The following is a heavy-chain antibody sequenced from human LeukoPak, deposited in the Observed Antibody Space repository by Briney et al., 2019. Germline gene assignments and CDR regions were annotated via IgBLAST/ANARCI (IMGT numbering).Heavy chain of an antibody. D-gene: IGHD2-21*01. V-gene: IGHV4-61*02. CDR1: GGSISSANYC. CDR2: IYTGGTT. CDR3: ARESRASRFDP. J-gene: IGHJ5*02. Sequence: SETLSLTCSVSGGSISSANYCLSWTRQPAGKGLEWIGRIYTGGTTNYNPSLKTRVTISIDTSKNQFSLTLNSVTAADTAIYYCARESRASRFDPWGQGILVTVSS.